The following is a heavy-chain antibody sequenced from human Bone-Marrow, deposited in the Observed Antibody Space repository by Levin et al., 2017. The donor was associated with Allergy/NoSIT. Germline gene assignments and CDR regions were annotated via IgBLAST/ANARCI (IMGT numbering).Heavy chain of an antibody. J-gene: IGHJ4*02. CDR1: GFPFDDYA. CDR2: ISWKSGPI. CDR3: VKDVGRGGQYDEGGPFDS. D-gene: IGHD3-16*01. Sequence: LSLTCAASGFPFDDYAMHWVRPAPGKGLEWLSGISWKSGPIGYADSVNGRFIISRDNAKSSLYLQMNSLRPEDTALYYCVKDVGRGGQYDEGGPFDSWGQGTLVTVSS. V-gene: IGHV3-9*01.